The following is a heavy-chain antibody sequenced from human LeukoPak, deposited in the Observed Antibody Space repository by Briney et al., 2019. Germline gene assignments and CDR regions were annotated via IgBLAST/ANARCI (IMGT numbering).Heavy chain of an antibody. J-gene: IGHJ5*02. Sequence: SETLSLTCKVSGYPIGLDYYWVWIRQAPGRGLQWIGGFHRGRIQYNSALKSRVTISIDSPKNQFSLRMWPVPAAATAFYLCARAPSSYESGNGYPNLGWLDPWGQGALVTVSS. CDR2: FHRGRI. V-gene: IGHV4-38-2*02. D-gene: IGHD5-24*01. CDR1: GYPIGLDYY. CDR3: ARAPSSYESGNGYPNLGWLDP.